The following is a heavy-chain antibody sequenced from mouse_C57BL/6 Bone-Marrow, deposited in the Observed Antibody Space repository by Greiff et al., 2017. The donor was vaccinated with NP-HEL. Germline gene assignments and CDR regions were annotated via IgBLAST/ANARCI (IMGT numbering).Heavy chain of an antibody. V-gene: IGHV1-64*01. J-gene: IGHJ1*03. D-gene: IGHD1-1*01. CDR3: ARRRTCGSSYWYFDG. Sequence: QVQLQQPGAELVKPGASVKLSCKASGYTFTSYWMHWVKQRPGQGLEWIGMIHPNSGSTNYNEKFKSKATLTVDKSSSTAYMQLNSLTSEDSAVYYCARRRTCGSSYWYFDGWGTGTTVTVSS. CDR2: IHPNSGST. CDR1: GYTFTSYW.